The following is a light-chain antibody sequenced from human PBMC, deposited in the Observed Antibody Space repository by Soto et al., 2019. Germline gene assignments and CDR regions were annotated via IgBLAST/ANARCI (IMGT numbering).Light chain of an antibody. J-gene: IGLJ1*01. Sequence: QSALTQPPSVSGAPGQRVTISCTGSTSNIGAGYDVHWYQQLPGTAPKLLIYDDNKRPSGIPDRFSGSKSGTSATLGITGFQTGDEADYYCGSWDSSLSAYVFGTGTKV. CDR2: DDN. CDR3: GSWDSSLSAYV. CDR1: TSNIGAGYD. V-gene: IGLV1-51*01.